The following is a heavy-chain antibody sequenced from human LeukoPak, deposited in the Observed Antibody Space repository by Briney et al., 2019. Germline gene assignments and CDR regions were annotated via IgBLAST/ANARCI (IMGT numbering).Heavy chain of an antibody. CDR1: GFTFDDYA. V-gene: IGHV3-9*01. CDR2: ISWNSGSI. J-gene: IGHJ4*02. CDR3: ARHTVIDY. Sequence: GGSLRLSCAASGFTFDDYAMHWVRQAPGKGLEWVSGISWNSGSIGYADSVKGRFTISRDNAKNSLYLQMNSLRAEDTALYYCARHTVIDYWGQGTLVTVSS. D-gene: IGHD3-22*01.